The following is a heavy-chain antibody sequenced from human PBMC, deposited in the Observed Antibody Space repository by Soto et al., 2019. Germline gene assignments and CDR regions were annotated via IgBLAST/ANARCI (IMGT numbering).Heavy chain of an antibody. V-gene: IGHV1-69*01. D-gene: IGHD3-16*02. Sequence: QVQLVQSGAEVKKPGSSVKVSCKSSGDTFSTYAISWVRQAPGQGLEWMGGIIPMFGSTNDAQKFQGRVTITADASTSSAYMELSSLSSEDTAIYYCARHRAGYPLYYYDYGMDVWGQGTTVTVSS. CDR3: ARHRAGYPLYYYDYGMDV. CDR1: GDTFSTYA. CDR2: IIPMFGST. J-gene: IGHJ6*02.